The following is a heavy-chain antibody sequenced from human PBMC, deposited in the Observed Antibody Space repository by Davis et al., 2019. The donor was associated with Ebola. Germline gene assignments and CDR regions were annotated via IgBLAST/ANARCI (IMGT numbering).Heavy chain of an antibody. Sequence: GESLKISCAASGFTFSSYGMHWVRQAPGKGLEWVAVISYDGSNKYYADSVKGRFTISRDNSKNTLYLEMNSLRAGDTAVYFCARERYLDKSGYYYGYFNQWGQGTLVTVSS. J-gene: IGHJ1*01. CDR3: ARERYLDKSGYYYGYFNQ. V-gene: IGHV3-30*03. CDR2: ISYDGSNK. D-gene: IGHD3-22*01. CDR1: GFTFSSYG.